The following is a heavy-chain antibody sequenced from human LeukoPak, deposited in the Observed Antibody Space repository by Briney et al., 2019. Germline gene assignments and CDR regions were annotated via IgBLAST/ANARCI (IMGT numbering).Heavy chain of an antibody. CDR3: ARTSYDSSGYLDY. Sequence: SETLSLTCAVYGVSFSGYYWSWIRQPPGKGLEWIGEINHSGSTNYNPSLKSRVTISVDTSKNQFSLKLSSVTAADTAVYYCARTSYDSSGYLDYWGQGTLVTVSS. J-gene: IGHJ4*02. D-gene: IGHD3-22*01. V-gene: IGHV4-34*01. CDR1: GVSFSGYY. CDR2: INHSGST.